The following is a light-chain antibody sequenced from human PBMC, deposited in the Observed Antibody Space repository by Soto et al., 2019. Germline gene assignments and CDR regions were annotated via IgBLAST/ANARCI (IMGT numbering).Light chain of an antibody. J-gene: IGKJ2*01. V-gene: IGKV4-1*01. CDR3: QQYYSTPNT. CDR2: WAS. CDR1: QSVLYSSNNKNY. Sequence: DIVMTQSPDSLAVSLGERATINCKSSQSVLYSSNNKNYLAWYQQKPGQPPKLLIYWASTRESGVPDRFSGSGSGTDFTLNISSLPAKDVAVYYCQQYYSTPNTFGQGTKREIK.